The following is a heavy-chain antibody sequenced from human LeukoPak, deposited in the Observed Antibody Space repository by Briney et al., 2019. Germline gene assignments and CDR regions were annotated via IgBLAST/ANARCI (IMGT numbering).Heavy chain of an antibody. CDR1: GFAFNSYE. CDR2: ISSSGSIK. J-gene: IGHJ4*02. D-gene: IGHD6-19*01. V-gene: IGHV3-48*03. Sequence: GGSLRLSCIASGFAFNSYEMNWVRQAPGKGLEWVSYISSSGSIKHHADSVKGRFTISRDNAKNSLYLQMNSLRAEDTAVYYCARARYTSGWETLDYWGQGTLVTVSS. CDR3: ARARYTSGWETLDY.